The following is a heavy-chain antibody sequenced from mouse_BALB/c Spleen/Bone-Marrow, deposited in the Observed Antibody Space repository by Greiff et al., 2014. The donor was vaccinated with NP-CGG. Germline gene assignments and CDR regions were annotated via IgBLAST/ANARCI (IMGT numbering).Heavy chain of an antibody. CDR2: ISSGGGST. V-gene: IGHV5-12-1*01. CDR1: GFAFSSYD. CDR3: ARHKLGRWYFDV. D-gene: IGHD4-1*01. J-gene: IGHJ1*01. Sequence: EVKLMESGGGLVKPGGSLKLSCAASGFAFSSYDTSWVRQTPEKRLEWVAYISSGGGSTYYPDTVKGRFTISRDNAKNTLYLQMSSLKSEDTAMYYCARHKLGRWYFDVWGAGTTVTVSS.